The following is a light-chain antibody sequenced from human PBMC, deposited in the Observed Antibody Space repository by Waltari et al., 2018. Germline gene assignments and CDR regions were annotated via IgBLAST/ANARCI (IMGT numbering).Light chain of an antibody. V-gene: IGLV8-61*01. CDR1: SGSVSTTSY. Sequence: QTVVTQEPSLSVSPGGTVTLTCALSSGSVSTTSYATWYRQTPGQGPRTLLDKGNKRSSGVPDRFSGSILGNKVALTITGAQADDECHYYCSLYMGSGIWVFGGGTKLTVL. J-gene: IGLJ3*02. CDR2: KGN. CDR3: SLYMGSGIWV.